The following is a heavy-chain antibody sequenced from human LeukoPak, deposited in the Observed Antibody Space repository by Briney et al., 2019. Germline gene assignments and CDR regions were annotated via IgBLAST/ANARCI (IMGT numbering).Heavy chain of an antibody. D-gene: IGHD6-13*01. Sequence: PGGSLRLSCAASGFTFNSYIMSWVRQSPGTGLEWVCSISGSGDDTYYADSVKGRFTISRDNSNNTLYPQMNSLRAEDTAVYYCAKDLRKGQLVSELGFDYWGQGTLVTVSS. CDR1: GFTFNSYI. J-gene: IGHJ4*02. V-gene: IGHV3-23*01. CDR2: ISGSGDDT. CDR3: AKDLRKGQLVSELGFDY.